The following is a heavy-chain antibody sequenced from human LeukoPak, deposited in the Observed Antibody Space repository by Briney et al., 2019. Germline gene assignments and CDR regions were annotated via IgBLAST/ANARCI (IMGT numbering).Heavy chain of an antibody. Sequence: PGGSLRLSCAASGFTFNRHWMSWVRQAPGKGLEWVASIKQEGSEKYYVDSVKGRFIISRDNAKNSLSLQMNSLRAEDTAVYYCAKLDIVVVPAAIDDAFDIWGQGTMVTVSS. V-gene: IGHV3-7*01. CDR1: GFTFNRHW. D-gene: IGHD2-2*01. CDR3: AKLDIVVVPAAIDDAFDI. J-gene: IGHJ3*02. CDR2: IKQEGSEK.